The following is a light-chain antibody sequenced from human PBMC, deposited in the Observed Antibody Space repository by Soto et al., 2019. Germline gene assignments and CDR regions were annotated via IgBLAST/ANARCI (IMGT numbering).Light chain of an antibody. V-gene: IGKV3-15*01. Sequence: EIVMTQSPATLSVPPGERATLSCRASQSVSSNLAWYQQKPGQAPRLLIYGASTRATGIPARFSGSGSGTEFTLTISSLQSEDFAVYYCQQYNNWPRTFXQGTKLDIK. CDR1: QSVSSN. CDR3: QQYNNWPRT. CDR2: GAS. J-gene: IGKJ1*01.